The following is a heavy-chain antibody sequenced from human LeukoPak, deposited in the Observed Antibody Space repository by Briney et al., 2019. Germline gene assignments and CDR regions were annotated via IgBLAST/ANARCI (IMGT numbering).Heavy chain of an antibody. V-gene: IGHV5-51*01. Sequence: GESLKISCKGSGYSFTSYWIGWVRQMPGKGLEWMGIIYPGDSDTRYSPSFQGQVTISADKSISTAYLQWSSLKASDTATYYCARGDLGYCSSTSCFFDYWGQGTLVTVSS. J-gene: IGHJ4*02. CDR1: GYSFTSYW. CDR2: IYPGDSDT. D-gene: IGHD2-2*01. CDR3: ARGDLGYCSSTSCFFDY.